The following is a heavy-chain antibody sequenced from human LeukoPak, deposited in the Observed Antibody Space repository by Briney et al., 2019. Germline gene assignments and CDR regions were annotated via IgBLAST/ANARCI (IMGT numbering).Heavy chain of an antibody. CDR3: ARGGLTYDYVRGSYRHDY. D-gene: IGHD3-16*02. V-gene: IGHV1-18*01. Sequence: ASVKVSCKASGYTFTSYGISWVRQAPGQGLEWMGWISAYNGNTNYAQKLQGRVTMTTDTSTSTAYMELRSLRSDDTAVYYCARGGLTYDYVRGSYRHDYWGQGTLVTVSS. CDR2: ISAYNGNT. CDR1: GYTFTSYG. J-gene: IGHJ4*02.